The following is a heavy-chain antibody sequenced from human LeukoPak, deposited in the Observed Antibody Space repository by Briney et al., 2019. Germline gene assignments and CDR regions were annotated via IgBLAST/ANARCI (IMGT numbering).Heavy chain of an antibody. J-gene: IGHJ4*02. D-gene: IGHD1-1*01. CDR3: ARGERLGPDY. V-gene: IGHV4-59*01. CDR1: GDSIIGYY. CDR2: IHYSGST. Sequence: SETLSLTCTVSGDSIIGYYWSWIRQPPGKGLEWIGYIHYSGSTNYNPSLKSRVTISVDTSRSHFSLKLSSATAADTAVYFCARGERLGPDYWGQGTLVTVSS.